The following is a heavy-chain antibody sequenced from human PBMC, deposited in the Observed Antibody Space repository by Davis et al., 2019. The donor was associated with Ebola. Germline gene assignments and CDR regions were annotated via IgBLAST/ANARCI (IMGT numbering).Heavy chain of an antibody. CDR2: INHSGST. Sequence: SETLSLTCAVYGGSFSGYYWSWIRQPPGKGLEWIGEINHSGSTNYNPSLKSRVTISVDTSKNQFSLKLRSVTAADTAVYYCARMDYYYGSETNRFDPWGQGTLVTVSS. J-gene: IGHJ5*02. V-gene: IGHV4-34*01. D-gene: IGHD3-10*01. CDR1: GGSFSGYY. CDR3: ARMDYYYGSETNRFDP.